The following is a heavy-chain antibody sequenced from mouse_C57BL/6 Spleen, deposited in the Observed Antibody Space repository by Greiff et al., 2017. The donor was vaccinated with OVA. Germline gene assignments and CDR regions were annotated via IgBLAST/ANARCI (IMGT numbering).Heavy chain of an antibody. CDR2: ISYDGSN. Sequence: VQLKESGPGLVKPSQSLSLTCSVTGYSITSGYYWNWIRQFPGNKLEWMGYISYDGSNNYNPSLKNRISITRDTSKNQFFLKLNSVTTEDTATYYCARDYYGSSPVAYWGQGTLVTVSA. J-gene: IGHJ3*01. D-gene: IGHD1-1*01. CDR1: GYSITSGYY. CDR3: ARDYYGSSPVAY. V-gene: IGHV3-6*01.